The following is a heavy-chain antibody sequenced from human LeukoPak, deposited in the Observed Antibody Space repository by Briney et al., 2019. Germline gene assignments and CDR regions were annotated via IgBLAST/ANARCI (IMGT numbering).Heavy chain of an antibody. J-gene: IGHJ3*02. V-gene: IGHV3-7*01. CDR3: ARGYSRAAFDI. Sequence: GGSLRLSCAASGFTFSNYWMTWVRQAPGKGLEWVANIKQDGSERYYLDSVKGRFTISRDNAKNSLYLQMNSLRAEDTALYYCARGYSRAAFDIWGQGTMVTVSS. CDR1: GFTFSNYW. CDR2: IKQDGSER. D-gene: IGHD2-15*01.